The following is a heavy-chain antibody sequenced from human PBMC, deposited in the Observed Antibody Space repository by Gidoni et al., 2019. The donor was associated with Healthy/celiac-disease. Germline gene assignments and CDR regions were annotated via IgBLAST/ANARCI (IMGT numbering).Heavy chain of an antibody. CDR2: IYHSGST. D-gene: IGHD3-22*01. CDR1: GYSISSGYY. J-gene: IGHJ4*02. CDR3: ARDGSYYDSSGYYDY. Sequence: QVQLQESGPGLVQPSETLSLTCAVSGYSISSGYYWGWIRQPPGKGLEWIGSIYHSGSTYYNPSLKSRVTISVDTSKNQFSLKLSSVTAADTAVYYCARDGSYYDSSGYYDYWGQGTLVTVSS. V-gene: IGHV4-38-2*02.